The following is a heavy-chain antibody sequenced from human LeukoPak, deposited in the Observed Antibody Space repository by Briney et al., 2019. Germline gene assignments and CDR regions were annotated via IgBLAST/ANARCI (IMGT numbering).Heavy chain of an antibody. CDR3: GRDYDYFSCQKLDAYDI. Sequence: GGSLRLSCVASGLSFSSYWMTWVRQAPGKALEWVANIKEDGSAKSYVDSVKGRFTISRDNAKNSLYLQMDSLRVEDTAVYYWGRDYDYFSCQKLDAYDIWGQGTTVTVSS. D-gene: IGHD3-16*01. V-gene: IGHV3-7*01. J-gene: IGHJ3*02. CDR2: IKEDGSAK. CDR1: GLSFSSYW.